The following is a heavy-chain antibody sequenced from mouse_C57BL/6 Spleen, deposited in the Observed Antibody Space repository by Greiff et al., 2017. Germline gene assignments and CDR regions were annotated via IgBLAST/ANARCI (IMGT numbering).Heavy chain of an antibody. V-gene: IGHV1-4*01. CDR2: INPSSGYT. CDR1: GYTFTSYT. Sequence: QVQLQQSGAELARPGASVKMSCKASGYTFTSYTMHWVKQRPGQGLEWIGYINPSSGYTKYNQKFKDKATLTADKSSSTAYMQLSSLTSEASAVYYCARGKEKGFDYWGQGTTLTVSS. J-gene: IGHJ2*01. CDR3: ARGKEKGFDY.